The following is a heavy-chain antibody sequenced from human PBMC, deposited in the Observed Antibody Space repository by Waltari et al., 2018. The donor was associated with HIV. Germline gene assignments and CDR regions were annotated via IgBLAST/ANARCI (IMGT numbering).Heavy chain of an antibody. D-gene: IGHD3-10*01. J-gene: IGHJ3*02. V-gene: IGHV3-7*01. CDR2: IKQDGSEK. CDR1: GFTFSSYW. CDR3: ARETSDPQLNAFDI. Sequence: EVQLVESGGGLVQPGGSLRRSCAASGFTFSSYWMSWVRQAPGKGLEWVTNIKQDGSEKYYVDSVKGRFTISRDNAKNSLYLQMNSLRAEDTAVYYCARETSDPQLNAFDIWGQGTMVTVSS.